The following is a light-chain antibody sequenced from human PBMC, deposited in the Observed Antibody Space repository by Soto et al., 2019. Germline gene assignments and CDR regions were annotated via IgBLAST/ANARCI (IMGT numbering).Light chain of an antibody. CDR2: SAS. CDR1: QSLRSN. Sequence: EIVMTQSPVTLSVSPGETVILSCRASQSLRSNLAWYQQKPGQTPRLLIYSASIRAAATPARFSGSGSGTDFTLTISRLEPEDFAVYYCQQYGSSGTFGQGTKVDI. V-gene: IGKV3-20*01. J-gene: IGKJ1*01. CDR3: QQYGSSGT.